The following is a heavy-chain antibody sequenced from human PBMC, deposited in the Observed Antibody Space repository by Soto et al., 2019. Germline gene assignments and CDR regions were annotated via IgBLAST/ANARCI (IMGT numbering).Heavy chain of an antibody. CDR3: ARHGSAWQSVWTYYGAFDI. D-gene: IGHD4-17*01. CDR2: IYYTGST. CDR1: GGPISSSIYY. J-gene: IGHJ3*02. V-gene: IGHV4-39*01. Sequence: SETPCLTSTVAGGPISSSIYYLGWIRQPPGKGLEWIGTIYYTGSTYYNSSLKSRVTISVDTSKNQFSLNLSSVTAADTAVYYCARHGSAWQSVWTYYGAFDIWGQGTMVTVSS.